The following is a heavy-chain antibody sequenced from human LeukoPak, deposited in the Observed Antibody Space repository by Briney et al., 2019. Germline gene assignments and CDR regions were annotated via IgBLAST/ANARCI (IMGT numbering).Heavy chain of an antibody. Sequence: PSETLSLTCAVYGGSFRGYYWSWIRQPPGKGLEWIGEINHSGSTNYNPSLKSRVTISLDTSMKKFSLKLNSVTAADTAVYYCARMYTSSSYFDSWGQGTLVTVSS. J-gene: IGHJ4*02. D-gene: IGHD6-6*01. CDR2: INHSGST. V-gene: IGHV4-34*01. CDR1: GGSFRGYY. CDR3: ARMYTSSSYFDS.